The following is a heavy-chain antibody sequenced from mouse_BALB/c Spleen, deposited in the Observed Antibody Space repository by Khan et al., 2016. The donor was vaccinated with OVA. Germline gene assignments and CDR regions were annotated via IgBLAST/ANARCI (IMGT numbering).Heavy chain of an antibody. CDR2: ISYSGRP. CDR1: GYSITSDYA. Sequence: EVQLQESGPGLVKPSQSLSLTCTVTGYSITSDYAWNWIRQFPGNKLEWMGYISYSGRPSYNPSLTSRISITRDTSKNQFFLKLNAVTTEYTATYYCARSVTITTVVATDFDYWGQGTTLTVSS. D-gene: IGHD1-1*01. CDR3: ARSVTITTVVATDFDY. V-gene: IGHV3-2*02. J-gene: IGHJ2*01.